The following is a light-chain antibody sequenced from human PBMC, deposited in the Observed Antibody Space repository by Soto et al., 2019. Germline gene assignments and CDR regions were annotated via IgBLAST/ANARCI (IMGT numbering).Light chain of an antibody. Sequence: EIVLTQSPGTLALSPGERATLSCRATQSVTSSYLAWYQQKPGQAPRLLIYEASSRATGIPGRFSGSGSGTDFTLTISRLEPEDFAVYYCQQYGSSRITFGQGTRLEIK. V-gene: IGKV3-20*01. CDR2: EAS. CDR3: QQYGSSRIT. J-gene: IGKJ5*01. CDR1: QSVTSSY.